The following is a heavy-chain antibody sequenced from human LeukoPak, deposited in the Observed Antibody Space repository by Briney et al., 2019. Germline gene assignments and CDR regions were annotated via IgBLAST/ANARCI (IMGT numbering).Heavy chain of an antibody. Sequence: PSETLSLTCTVSGGSISSYYWSWLRQPPGKGLEWIGYIYYSGSTNYNPSLKSRVTISVDTSKNQFSLKLSSVTAADTAVYYCARDSASSYYYDSSGLFDYWGQGTLVTVSS. CDR1: GGSISSYY. J-gene: IGHJ4*02. V-gene: IGHV4-59*01. D-gene: IGHD3-22*01. CDR2: IYYSGST. CDR3: ARDSASSYYYDSSGLFDY.